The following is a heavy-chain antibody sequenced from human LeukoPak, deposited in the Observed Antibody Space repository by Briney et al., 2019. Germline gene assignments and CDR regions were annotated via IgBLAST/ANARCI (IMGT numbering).Heavy chain of an antibody. V-gene: IGHV7-4-1*02. CDR1: GGTFSSYA. CDR3: ARGGRYSSGWTRFDY. Sequence: ASVKVSCKASGGTFSSYAISWVRQAPGQGLEWMGWINTNTGNPTYAQGFTGRFVFSLDTSVSTAYLQISSLKAEDTAVYYCARGGRYSSGWTRFDYWGQGTLVTVSS. CDR2: INTNTGNP. D-gene: IGHD6-19*01. J-gene: IGHJ4*02.